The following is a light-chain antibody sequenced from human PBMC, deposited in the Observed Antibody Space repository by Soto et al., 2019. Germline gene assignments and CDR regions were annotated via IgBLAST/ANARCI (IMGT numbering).Light chain of an antibody. CDR2: EVS. J-gene: IGLJ1*01. CDR3: SAYTSSSTQV. CDR1: SSDVGGYNY. V-gene: IGLV2-14*01. Sequence: QSALTQPASVSGSPGQSITISCTGTSSDVGGYNYVSWYQQHPGKAPKLMIFEVSNRPSGVSNRFSGSKSGNTAALTISGRQAEDEADYYCSAYTSSSTQVFGTGTTVPVL.